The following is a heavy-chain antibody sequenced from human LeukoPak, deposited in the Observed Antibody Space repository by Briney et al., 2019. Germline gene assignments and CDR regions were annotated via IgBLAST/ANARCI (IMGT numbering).Heavy chain of an antibody. V-gene: IGHV1-3*01. CDR2: INAGNGNT. J-gene: IGHJ5*02. D-gene: IGHD3-22*01. CDR3: ARAYYYDSGGYYYGWFDP. CDR1: GYTFTSYA. Sequence: ASVKVSRKASGYTFTSYAMHWVRQAPGQRLEWMGWINAGNGNTKYSQKFQGRVTITRDTSASTAYMELSSLRSEDTAVYYCARAYYYDSGGYYYGWFDPWGQGTLVTVSS.